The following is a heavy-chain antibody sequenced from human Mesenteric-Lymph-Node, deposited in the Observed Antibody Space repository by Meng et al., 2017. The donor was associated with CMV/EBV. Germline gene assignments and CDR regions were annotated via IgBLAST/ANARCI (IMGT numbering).Heavy chain of an antibody. J-gene: IGHJ4*02. Sequence: GESLKISCAASGFTFSSYWMSWVRQAPGKGLEWVANIKQDGSEKYYVDSVKGRFTISRDNAKNSLYLQMDSLRAEDTAVYYCARSRYSSSWYAPPAFDYWGQGTLVTVSS. D-gene: IGHD6-13*01. CDR2: IKQDGSEK. CDR1: GFTFSSYW. V-gene: IGHV3-7*01. CDR3: ARSRYSSSWYAPPAFDY.